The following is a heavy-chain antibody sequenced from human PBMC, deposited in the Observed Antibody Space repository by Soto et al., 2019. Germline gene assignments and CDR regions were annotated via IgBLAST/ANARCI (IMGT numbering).Heavy chain of an antibody. CDR1: GGSISSYY. Sequence: SETLSLTCTVSGGSISSYYWSWIRQPPGKGLEWIGYIYYSGSTNYNPSLKSRVTISVDTSKNQFSLKLSSVTAADTAVYYCAREAVAGPTYYFDYWGQGTLVTVSS. J-gene: IGHJ4*02. V-gene: IGHV4-59*01. CDR3: AREAVAGPTYYFDY. CDR2: IYYSGST. D-gene: IGHD6-19*01.